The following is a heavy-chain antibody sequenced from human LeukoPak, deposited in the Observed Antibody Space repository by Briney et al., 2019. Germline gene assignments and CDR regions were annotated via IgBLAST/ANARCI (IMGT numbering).Heavy chain of an antibody. CDR3: ARPRYYDSSGYYDALGY. J-gene: IGHJ4*02. Sequence: GESLKISCKGSGYSFTGYWIGWVRQMPGKGLEWMGIIYPGDSDTRYSPSFQGQVTISADKSISTAYLQWSSLKASDTAMYYCARPRYYDSSGYYDALGYWGQGTLVTVSS. CDR1: GYSFTGYW. V-gene: IGHV5-51*01. D-gene: IGHD3-22*01. CDR2: IYPGDSDT.